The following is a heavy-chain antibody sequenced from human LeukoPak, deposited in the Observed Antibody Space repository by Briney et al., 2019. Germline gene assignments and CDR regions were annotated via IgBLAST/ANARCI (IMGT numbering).Heavy chain of an antibody. V-gene: IGHV4-30-4*07. Sequence: SQTLSLTCAVSGGSISSGGYSWSWIRQPPGKGLECIGYIYYSGSTYYNPSLKSRVTISADTSKNQFSLKLSSVTAADTAVYYCARVRRDGYNSPDYWGQGTLVTVSS. D-gene: IGHD5-24*01. CDR2: IYYSGST. CDR3: ARVRRDGYNSPDY. J-gene: IGHJ4*02. CDR1: GGSISSGGYS.